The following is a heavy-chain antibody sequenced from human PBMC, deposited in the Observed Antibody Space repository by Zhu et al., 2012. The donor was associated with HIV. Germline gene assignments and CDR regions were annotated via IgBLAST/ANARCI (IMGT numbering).Heavy chain of an antibody. V-gene: IGHV4-38-2*01. Sequence: QVQLQESGPGLVKPSETLSLTCAVSGYSISSGYCWGWIRQPPGKGLEWIGSIYHSGSTYYNPSLKSRVTISVDTSKNQFSLKLSSVTAADTAVYYCARVLRGYGSGSSFYGMDVWGQGTTVTVSS. CDR2: IYHSGST. D-gene: IGHD3-10*01. CDR1: GYSISSGYC. J-gene: IGHJ6*02. CDR3: ARVLRGYGSGSSFYGMDV.